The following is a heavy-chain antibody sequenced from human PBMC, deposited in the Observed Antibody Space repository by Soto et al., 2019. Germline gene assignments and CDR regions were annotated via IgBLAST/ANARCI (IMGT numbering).Heavy chain of an antibody. Sequence: QVQLLQSGAEVKKPWASVKVSCKASGYTFTSYGISWVRQAPGQALEWMGWISAYNGNTNYSLKLQGRVTMTTDTSTSTAYMEMRSLRSDDTAVYYCARDPITMAQRTINWFDPWGQGTLVTVSS. CDR1: GYTFTSYG. V-gene: IGHV1-18*01. J-gene: IGHJ5*02. D-gene: IGHD3-10*01. CDR3: ARDPITMAQRTINWFDP. CDR2: ISAYNGNT.